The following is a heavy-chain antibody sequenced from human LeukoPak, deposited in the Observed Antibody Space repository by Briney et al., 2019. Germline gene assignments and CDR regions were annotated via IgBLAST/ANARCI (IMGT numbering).Heavy chain of an antibody. CDR3: ARGRLVQEYFDY. J-gene: IGHJ4*02. CDR1: GFSLSGYW. CDR2: ISSSSSTI. V-gene: IGHV3-48*01. Sequence: GGSLRLSCVASGFSLSGYWMYWVRQAPGKGLEWVSYISSSSSTIYYADSVKGRFTISRDNAKNSLYLQMNSLRAEDTAVYYCARGRLVQEYFDYWGQGTLVTVSS. D-gene: IGHD6-19*01.